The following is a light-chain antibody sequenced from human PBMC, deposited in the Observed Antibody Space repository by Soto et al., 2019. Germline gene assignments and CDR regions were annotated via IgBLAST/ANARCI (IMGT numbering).Light chain of an antibody. Sequence: DIQMTQSPSSLSASVEDRVTITCRASQSIASYVNWYQQKPGKAPKLLILGAVILQSGVPSRFSGSGSGTDFTLTISSLQPEDFATYYCQRDYNNIRRFGQGTKVDIK. CDR1: QSIASY. CDR2: GAV. CDR3: QRDYNNIRR. V-gene: IGKV1-39*01. J-gene: IGKJ1*01.